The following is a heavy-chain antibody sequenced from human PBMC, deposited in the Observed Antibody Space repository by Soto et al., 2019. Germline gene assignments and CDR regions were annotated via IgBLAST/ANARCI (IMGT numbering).Heavy chain of an antibody. D-gene: IGHD3-3*01. V-gene: IGHV3-66*01. J-gene: IGHJ4*02. CDR1: GFTVSSNY. CDR2: IYSGGST. CDR3: ARDRPDTIFGVVILDS. Sequence: ESGGGLVQPGGSLRLSCAASGFTVSSNYMSWVRQAPGKGLEWVSIIYSGGSTHYADSVKGRFTISRDNFKNTLYLQMNNLRAEDTAVYYCARDRPDTIFGVVILDSWGQGTLVIVSS.